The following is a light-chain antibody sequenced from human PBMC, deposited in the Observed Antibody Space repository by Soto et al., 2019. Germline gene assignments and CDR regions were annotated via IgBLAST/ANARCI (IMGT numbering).Light chain of an antibody. CDR3: QQSSTIPRT. Sequence: DIHMTQSPSALSASVGDRVTISCRSSQHIATYLNWYQHKPGKAPKLLVYAASTLQGGVPSRFSGSGSGTDFRLTISSRQPDDFATYYCQQSSTIPRTFCQGTKVDLK. V-gene: IGKV1-39*01. CDR2: AAS. J-gene: IGKJ1*01. CDR1: QHIATY.